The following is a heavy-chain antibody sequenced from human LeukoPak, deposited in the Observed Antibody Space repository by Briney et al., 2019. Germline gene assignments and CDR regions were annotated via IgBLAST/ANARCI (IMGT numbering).Heavy chain of an antibody. CDR1: GGSISSAGYD. J-gene: IGHJ4*02. CDR3: ARSAGGEFDY. Sequence: SESLSLTCTVSGGSISSAGYDWGWLRQQPWKGLDWIGNIYYIGTTNYSPSLKSRVTISVDTSKNQFSLRLSSVTAADTAVYFCARSAGGEFDYWGQGSLVTVSS. CDR2: IYYIGTT. V-gene: IGHV4-31*03. D-gene: IGHD2-8*02.